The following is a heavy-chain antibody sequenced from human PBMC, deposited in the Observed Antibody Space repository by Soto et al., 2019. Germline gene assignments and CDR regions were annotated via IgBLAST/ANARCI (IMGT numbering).Heavy chain of an antibody. J-gene: IGHJ6*03. CDR2: ITTNGGST. Sequence: GGSLRLSCAASGFTFISYAMHWVRQAPGKGLEYVSAITTNGGSTYYADSVKGRFTVSRDNARNSLYLQMNSLRAEDTAVYYCARDLSWGSNWYYYMDVWGKGTTVTVSS. CDR3: ARDLSWGSNWYYYMDV. CDR1: GFTFISYA. D-gene: IGHD7-27*01. V-gene: IGHV3-64*04.